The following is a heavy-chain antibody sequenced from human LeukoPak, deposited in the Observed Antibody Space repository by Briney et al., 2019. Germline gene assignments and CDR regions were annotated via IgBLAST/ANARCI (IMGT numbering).Heavy chain of an antibody. V-gene: IGHV1-46*01. D-gene: IGHD4-11*01. Sequence: ASVKVSCKASGYTFTSYYMHWVRQAPGQGLEWMGIINPTGGSTSYAPKFQGRVTMTREMSTSTVYMELSSLRSEDTAVYFCARDKAPHSNIVTGHNLFDPWGQGTLVTVSS. J-gene: IGHJ5*02. CDR1: GYTFTSYY. CDR2: INPTGGST. CDR3: ARDKAPHSNIVTGHNLFDP.